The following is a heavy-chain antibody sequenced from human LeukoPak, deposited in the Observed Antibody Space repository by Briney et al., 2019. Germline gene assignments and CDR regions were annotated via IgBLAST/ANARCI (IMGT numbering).Heavy chain of an antibody. D-gene: IGHD3-9*01. Sequence: SETLSLACAVYGGSFSGYYWSWIRQPPGKGLEWIGEINHSGSTNYNPSLKSRVTISVDTSKNQFSLKLSSVTAADTAVYYCARRSQSPYFGYFDYWGQGTLVTVSS. CDR1: GGSFSGYY. CDR2: INHSGST. V-gene: IGHV4-34*01. CDR3: ARRSQSPYFGYFDY. J-gene: IGHJ4*02.